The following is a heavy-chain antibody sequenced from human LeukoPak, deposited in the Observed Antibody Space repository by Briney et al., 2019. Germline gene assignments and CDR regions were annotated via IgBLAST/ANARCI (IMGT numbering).Heavy chain of an antibody. Sequence: SETLSLTCTVSGYSISSGYYWGWIRQPPGKGLEWIGSIYYSGSTYYNPSLKSRVTISVDTSKNQFSLKLSSVTAADTAVYYCATKTRRGFGELWAYYYYMDVWGKGTTVTISS. CDR2: IYYSGST. V-gene: IGHV4-38-2*02. CDR3: ATKTRRGFGELWAYYYYMDV. CDR1: GYSISSGYY. D-gene: IGHD3-10*01. J-gene: IGHJ6*03.